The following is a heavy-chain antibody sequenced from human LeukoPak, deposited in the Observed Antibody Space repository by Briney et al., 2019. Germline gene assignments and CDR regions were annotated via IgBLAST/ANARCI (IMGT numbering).Heavy chain of an antibody. D-gene: IGHD3-9*01. CDR3: ARVPGYFAWLLYGGADYYYYYGMDV. Sequence: ASVTVSFKASGYTFTIYGISWVRQAPGQGLEWMGWISAYNGNTNYAQKLQGRVTMTTDTSTSTAYMELRSLRSDDTAVYYCARVPGYFAWLLYGGADYYYYYGMDVWGQGTTVTVSS. J-gene: IGHJ6*02. CDR2: ISAYNGNT. CDR1: GYTFTIYG. V-gene: IGHV1-18*01.